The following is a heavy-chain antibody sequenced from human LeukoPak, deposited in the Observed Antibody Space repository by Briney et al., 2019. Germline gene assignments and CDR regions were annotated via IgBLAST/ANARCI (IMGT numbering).Heavy chain of an antibody. V-gene: IGHV4-39*01. CDR3: AKWLLFNRYYYGIDV. CDR2: TYYSGST. D-gene: IGHD5-24*01. J-gene: IGHJ6*02. Sequence: SETLSLTCTVSGGSISNSNYYWDWTRQPPGKGLEWIGTTYYSGSTYYNPSLKDRVTISVDTSKNQFSLRLSSVNPADTAVYYCAKWLLFNRYYYGIDVWGRGTTVTVSS. CDR1: GGSISNSNYY.